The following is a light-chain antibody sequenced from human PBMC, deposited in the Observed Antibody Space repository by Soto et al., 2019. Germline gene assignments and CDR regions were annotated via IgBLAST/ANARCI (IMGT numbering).Light chain of an antibody. CDR1: RGISTY. CDR3: QKYNSAPWT. Sequence: DIQMTQSPSSLSASVGDRVTITCRASRGISTYLAWFQQKPGKVPKLLIYGASTLQSGVPSRFSGSGSGTDFTLTISSLHPEDVTTYYSQKYNSAPWTFGQGTKVEIK. CDR2: GAS. J-gene: IGKJ1*01. V-gene: IGKV1-27*01.